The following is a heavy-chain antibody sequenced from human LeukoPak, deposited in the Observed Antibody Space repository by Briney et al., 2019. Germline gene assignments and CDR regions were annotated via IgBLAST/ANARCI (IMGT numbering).Heavy chain of an antibody. CDR1: GYTFIGYY. CDR2: MNPNSGDT. Sequence: ASVKVSCKASGYTFIGYYIHWVRQAPGQGLEWMGWMNPNSGDTNYAQKFQGRVTMTRDTSISTAYMELSRLRSDDTAVYYCAMYYDFWSGYYAFDIWGQGTMVTVSS. D-gene: IGHD3-3*01. V-gene: IGHV1-2*02. J-gene: IGHJ3*02. CDR3: AMYYDFWSGYYAFDI.